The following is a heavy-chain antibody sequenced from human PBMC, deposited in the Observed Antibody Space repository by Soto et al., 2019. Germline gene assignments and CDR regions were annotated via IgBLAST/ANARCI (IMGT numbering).Heavy chain of an antibody. J-gene: IGHJ6*02. Sequence: PGGSLRLSCRTSGFALNSYVMHWVRQAPGKGLEWVAVVWYDGSNEKYADSVKGRFIISRDSSENTLYLQMNTLRVDDTADYYCARGYSYNRGLYSMDVWGQGTTVTVSS. CDR3: ARGYSYNRGLYSMDV. D-gene: IGHD5-18*01. V-gene: IGHV3-33*01. CDR2: VWYDGSNE. CDR1: GFALNSYV.